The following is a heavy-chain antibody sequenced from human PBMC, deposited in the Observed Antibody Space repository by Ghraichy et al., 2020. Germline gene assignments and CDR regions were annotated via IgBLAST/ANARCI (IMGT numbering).Heavy chain of an antibody. CDR2: ISYDGSNK. CDR3: AKDLELYSSSGHYPDY. V-gene: IGHV3-30*18. CDR1: GFTFSSYG. D-gene: IGHD6-13*01. Sequence: GGSLRLSCAASGFTFSSYGMHWVRQAPGKGLEWVAVISYDGSNKYYADSVKGRFTISRDNSKNTLYLQMNSLRAEDTAVYYCAKDLELYSSSGHYPDYWGQGTLVTVSS. J-gene: IGHJ4*02.